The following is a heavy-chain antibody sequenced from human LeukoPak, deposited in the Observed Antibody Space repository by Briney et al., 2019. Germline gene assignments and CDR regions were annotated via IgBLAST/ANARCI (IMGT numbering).Heavy chain of an antibody. CDR3: AKTARTFAS. J-gene: IGHJ5*02. D-gene: IGHD1-7*01. CDR1: GDSIRSFY. Sequence: PSETLSLTCTVSGDSIRSFYWSWIRQAPGKGLECIGFIYINGDTSYNPSLKGRATLSLDTSKNQFSLRLTSVTAAGTAVYYCAKTARTFASWGPGTLVTVSS. CDR2: IYINGDT. V-gene: IGHV4-4*09.